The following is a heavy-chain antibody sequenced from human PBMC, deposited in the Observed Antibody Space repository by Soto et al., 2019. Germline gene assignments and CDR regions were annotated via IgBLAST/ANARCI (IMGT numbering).Heavy chain of an antibody. V-gene: IGHV3-73*01. CDR2: IRSKANSYAT. J-gene: IGHJ6*03. D-gene: IGHD3-10*01. CDR1: GFTFSGSA. CDR3: ATRGRYCMDF. Sequence: GGSLRLSCAASGFTFSGSAMHWVRQASGKGLEWVGRIRSKANSYATAYAASVKGRFTISRDISKNTLDLQMNSLTAEDAAAYYCATRGRYCMDFWGRGTTVIVSS.